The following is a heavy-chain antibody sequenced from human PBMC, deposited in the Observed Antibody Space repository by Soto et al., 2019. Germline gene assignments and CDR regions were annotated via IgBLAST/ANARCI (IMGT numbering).Heavy chain of an antibody. Sequence: SQTLSLTCAISGDSVSSNSAAWNWIRQSPSRGLEWLGRTYYRSKWYNDYAVSVKSRITINPDTSKNKFSLELNCVTSEDTAVYYCARDPTETELGKDYYYYMDVWGKGTTVTVSS. CDR3: ARDPTETELGKDYYYYMDV. J-gene: IGHJ6*03. V-gene: IGHV6-1*01. CDR1: GDSVSSNSAA. CDR2: TYYRSKWYN. D-gene: IGHD7-27*01.